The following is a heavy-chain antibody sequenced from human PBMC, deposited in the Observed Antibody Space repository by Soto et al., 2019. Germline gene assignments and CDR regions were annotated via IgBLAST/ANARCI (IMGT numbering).Heavy chain of an antibody. V-gene: IGHV3-23*01. J-gene: IGHJ6*04. Sequence: GGSLRLSCAASGFSFSGYTMNWVRQAQGKGLEWISGINGRGGTTYYADSVKGSFTISRDTSENTLHLQMNSLRVEDTAVYYCARDDVLCDGGRCYGIPLDVWGKGTTVTVSS. CDR3: ARDDVLCDGGRCYGIPLDV. CDR1: GFSFSGYT. D-gene: IGHD2-15*01. CDR2: INGRGGTT.